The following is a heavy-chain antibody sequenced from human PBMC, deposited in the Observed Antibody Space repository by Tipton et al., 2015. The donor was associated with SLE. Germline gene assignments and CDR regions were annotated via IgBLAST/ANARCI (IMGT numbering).Heavy chain of an antibody. CDR2: IYYSGST. CDR3: AMIAERTFDI. Sequence: TLSLTCTVSGGSISSYYWSWIRQPPGKGLEWIGYIYYSGSTNYNPSLKSRVTISVDTSKNQFSLKLSSVTAADTAVYHCAMIAERTFDIWGQGTMVTVSS. CDR1: GGSISSYY. J-gene: IGHJ3*02. V-gene: IGHV4-59*01. D-gene: IGHD6-13*01.